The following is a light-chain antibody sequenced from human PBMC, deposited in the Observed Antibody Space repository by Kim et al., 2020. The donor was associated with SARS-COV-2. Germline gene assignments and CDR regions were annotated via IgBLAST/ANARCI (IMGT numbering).Light chain of an antibody. CDR1: QSIGNS. J-gene: IGKJ1*01. CDR3: HQYYTIAWT. V-gene: IGKV1-5*03. CDR2: KAS. Sequence: DIQMTQSPSTLSASVGDRVTITCRASQSIGNSLAWYQQKPGKAPKFLIYKASTLEGGVPSRFTGSGSGTEFTLSISSLQPDDFATYYCHQYYTIAWTFGQGTKVDIK.